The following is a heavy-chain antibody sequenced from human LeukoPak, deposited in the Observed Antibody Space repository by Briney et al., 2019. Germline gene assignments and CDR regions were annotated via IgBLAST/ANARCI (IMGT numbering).Heavy chain of an antibody. CDR2: IYYSGST. Sequence: KSSEALSLTCTVSGGSISSSSYYWGWIRQPPGKGLEWIGTIYYSGSTYYNPSLKSRVTISVDTSKKQFSLKLSSVTAADTAVYYCARRGVGPTRLYYFDYWGQGTLVTVSS. J-gene: IGHJ4*02. CDR3: ARRGVGPTRLYYFDY. V-gene: IGHV4-39*01. D-gene: IGHD1-26*01. CDR1: GGSISSSSYY.